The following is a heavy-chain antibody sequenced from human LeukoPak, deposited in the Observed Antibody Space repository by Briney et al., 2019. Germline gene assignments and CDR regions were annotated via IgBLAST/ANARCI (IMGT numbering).Heavy chain of an antibody. D-gene: IGHD5-18*01. CDR3: ARGGGYSYGFHYYYGMDV. CDR1: GGSFSGYY. V-gene: IGHV4-34*01. J-gene: IGHJ6*04. CDR2: INHSGRT. Sequence: SETLSLTCAVYGGSFSGYYWSWVRQPPGKGVERSGEINHSGRTNYNPSLTSPVTISADTSKNHFSLKLSSVTATDTAVYYCARGGGYSYGFHYYYGMDVWGKGTTVTVSS.